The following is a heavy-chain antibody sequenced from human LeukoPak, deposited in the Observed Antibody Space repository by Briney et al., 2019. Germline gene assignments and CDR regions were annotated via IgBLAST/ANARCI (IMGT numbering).Heavy chain of an antibody. Sequence: SETLSLACTVSGGSLSSYYWSWIRQPPGKGLEWIGYIYYSGSTNYNPSLKSRVTISVDTSKNQFSLKLSSVTAADTAVYYCARGSPSVIVVVPAAYYYYMGVWGKGTTVTVSS. CDR1: GGSLSSYY. CDR2: IYYSGST. V-gene: IGHV4-59*01. J-gene: IGHJ6*03. CDR3: ARGSPSVIVVVPAAYYYYMGV. D-gene: IGHD2-2*01.